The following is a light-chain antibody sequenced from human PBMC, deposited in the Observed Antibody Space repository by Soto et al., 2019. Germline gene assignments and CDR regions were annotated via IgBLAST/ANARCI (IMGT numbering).Light chain of an antibody. V-gene: IGKV3-15*01. Sequence: IVMTQSPCSLSLSTGDTATISCRASQSLGSDLAWYQQKPGQAPRLLIYGASARQTGIPARFSGSGSGTDFTLTISCLQAEDVAVYYCQQYYSYPQTFGQGTKVDI. CDR3: QQYYSYPQT. CDR1: QSLGSD. CDR2: GAS. J-gene: IGKJ1*01.